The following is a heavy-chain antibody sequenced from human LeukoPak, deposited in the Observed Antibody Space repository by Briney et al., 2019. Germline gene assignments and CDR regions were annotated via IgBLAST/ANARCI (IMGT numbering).Heavy chain of an antibody. D-gene: IGHD2-15*01. CDR2: IIPIFGTA. CDR3: AGGVVVVAARYGMDV. Sequence: SVKVSCKASGGTISSYAISWVRKAPGPGHELMGGIIPIFGTANYAQKFQGRVTITADESTSTAYRELSSLRSEDTAVYYCAGGVVVVAARYGMDVWGKGTTVTVSS. CDR1: GGTISSYA. V-gene: IGHV1-69*13. J-gene: IGHJ6*04.